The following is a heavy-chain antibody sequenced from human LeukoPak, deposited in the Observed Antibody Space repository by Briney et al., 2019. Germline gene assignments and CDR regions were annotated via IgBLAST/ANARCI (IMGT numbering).Heavy chain of an antibody. Sequence: PGGSLRLSCAASGFTVSGNYMRWVRQAPGRGLEWVSVIYSSDNTYCIDSVKGRFTISRDNSKNTLYLQMNSLRAEDTAVYYCAGRRVLDASFDYWGQGTLVTVSS. CDR1: GFTVSGNY. V-gene: IGHV3-66*02. CDR3: AGRRVLDASFDY. CDR2: IYSSDNT. J-gene: IGHJ4*02. D-gene: IGHD3-16*01.